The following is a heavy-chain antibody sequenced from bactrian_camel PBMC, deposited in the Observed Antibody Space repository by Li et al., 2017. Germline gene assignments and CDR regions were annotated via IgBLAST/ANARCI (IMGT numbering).Heavy chain of an antibody. Sequence: DVQLVESGGGLVQPGGSLRLSCAASGFTFSNNWMHWVRQAPGKGLEWVSSIYTGDGSTNSADSVKGRFTISRDNTKNTLYLQMNSLKPEDTATYTCAASLGKTYCSEAYFRSRLRPNFGFMGQGTQVTVS. CDR2: IYTGDGST. D-gene: IGHD2*01. J-gene: IGHJ4*01. V-gene: IGHV3S19*01. CDR1: GFTFSNNW.